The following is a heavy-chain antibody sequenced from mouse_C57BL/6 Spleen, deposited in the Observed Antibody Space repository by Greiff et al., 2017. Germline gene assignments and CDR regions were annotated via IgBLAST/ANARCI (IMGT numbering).Heavy chain of an antibody. CDR1: GYTFTSYW. CDR2: IYPGSGST. Sequence: QVHVKQPGAELVKPGASVKMSCKASGYTFTSYWITWVKQRPGQGLEWIGDIYPGSGSTNYNEKFKSKATLTVDTSSSTAYMQLSSLTSEDSAVYYCARGWVLYSLAYWGQGTLVTVSA. CDR3: ARGWVLYSLAY. D-gene: IGHD2-3*01. J-gene: IGHJ3*01. V-gene: IGHV1-55*01.